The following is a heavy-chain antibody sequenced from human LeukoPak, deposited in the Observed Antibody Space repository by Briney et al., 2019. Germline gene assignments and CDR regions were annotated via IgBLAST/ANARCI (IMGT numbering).Heavy chain of an antibody. V-gene: IGHV3-9*01. J-gene: IGHJ6*02. D-gene: IGHD3-22*01. Sequence: GGSLRLSCAASGFTFDDYAMHWVRHAPGKGLEWVSGISWNSGSIGYADSVKGRFTISRDNAKNSLYLQMNSLRAEDTALYYCAKDVHSSGYYYYYYGMDVWGQGTTVTVSS. CDR3: AKDVHSSGYYYYYYGMDV. CDR1: GFTFDDYA. CDR2: ISWNSGSI.